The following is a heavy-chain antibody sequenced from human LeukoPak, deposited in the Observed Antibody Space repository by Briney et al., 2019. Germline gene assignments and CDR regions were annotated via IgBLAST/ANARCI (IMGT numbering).Heavy chain of an antibody. D-gene: IGHD5-18*01. J-gene: IGHJ4*02. CDR1: GGSISSYY. CDR2: IYTSGST. Sequence: RASETLSLTCTVSGGSISSYYWSWIRQPAGKGLEWFGGIYTSGSTNYNPSPKRRVTMSVYTSKNQFYLKLSSVTAADTAVYYCARGRRRGWDSYGHFFDYWGQGTLVTVSS. V-gene: IGHV4-4*07. CDR3: ARGRRRGWDSYGHFFDY.